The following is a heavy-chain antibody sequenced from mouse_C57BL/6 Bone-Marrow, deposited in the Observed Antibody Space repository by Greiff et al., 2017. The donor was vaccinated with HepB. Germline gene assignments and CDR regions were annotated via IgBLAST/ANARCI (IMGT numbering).Heavy chain of an antibody. D-gene: IGHD2-3*01. Sequence: EVQVVESGGGLVKPGGSLKLSCAASGFTFSSYAMSWVRQTPEKRLEWVATISDGGSYTYYPDNVKGRFTISRDNAKNNLYLQMSHLKSEDTAMYYCAREGYDGSFAYWGQGTLVTVSA. V-gene: IGHV5-4*01. CDR1: GFTFSSYA. CDR3: AREGYDGSFAY. CDR2: ISDGGSYT. J-gene: IGHJ3*01.